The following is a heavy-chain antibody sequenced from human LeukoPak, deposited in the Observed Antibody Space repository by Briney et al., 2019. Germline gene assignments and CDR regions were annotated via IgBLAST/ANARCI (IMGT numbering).Heavy chain of an antibody. V-gene: IGHV3-7*01. Sequence: GGSLRLSCAASEFIVSINYMTWVRQAPGKGLEWVANIKQDGSERYYVDSVKGRFTISRDNAKNSLYLQMNSLRAEDTAVYYCARDGGRRDDYWGQGTLVTVSS. D-gene: IGHD5-24*01. J-gene: IGHJ4*02. CDR2: IKQDGSER. CDR3: ARDGGRRDDY. CDR1: EFIVSINY.